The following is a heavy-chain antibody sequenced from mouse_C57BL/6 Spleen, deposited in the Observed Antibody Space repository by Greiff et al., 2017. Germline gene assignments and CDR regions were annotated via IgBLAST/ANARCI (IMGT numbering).Heavy chain of an antibody. CDR1: GFTFSDYG. J-gene: IGHJ2*01. Sequence: EVKLQESGGGLVKPGGSLKLSCAASGFTFSDYGMHWVRQAPEKGLEWVAYISSGSSTIYYADTVKGRFTISRDNAKTTLFLQMTSLRSEDTAMSYCAEPHYGNYCFDYWGQGTTGTVSS. D-gene: IGHD2-1*01. V-gene: IGHV5-17*01. CDR3: AEPHYGNYCFDY. CDR2: ISSGSSTI.